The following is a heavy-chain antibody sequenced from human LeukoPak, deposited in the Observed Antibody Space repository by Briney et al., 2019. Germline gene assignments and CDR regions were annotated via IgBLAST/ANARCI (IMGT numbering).Heavy chain of an antibody. CDR1: GFTFNNYA. CDR2: VSNSGDDS. V-gene: IGHV3-23*01. J-gene: IGHJ4*02. D-gene: IGHD5-24*01. Sequence: GGSLRLSCAPSGFTFNNYAILWARQATGKGREWVSGVSNSGDDSYYAESVKGRFTISRDNSKNTVYLQMNSLRAEDTAVYFCAKEGDMATITSRADCWGQGTLVAVSS. CDR3: AKEGDMATITSRADC.